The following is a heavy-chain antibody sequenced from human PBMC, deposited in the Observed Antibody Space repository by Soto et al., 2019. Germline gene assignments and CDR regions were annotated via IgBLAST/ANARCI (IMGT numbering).Heavy chain of an antibody. V-gene: IGHV3-33*03. CDR3: VSGTVGRQRKGNWFDT. CDR2: IRIDESKE. J-gene: IGHJ5*02. CDR1: TFDFNYYA. D-gene: IGHD6-25*01. Sequence: QVQLVESGGGVVQPGRPLRLSCAASTFDFNYYAMHWVRQAPATGLEWVAGIRIDESKEYYADSAKGGFTISRDNSKKRVYLEMKSTRVEDTAVYYCVSGTVGRQRKGNWFDTWGQGTLVTVAP.